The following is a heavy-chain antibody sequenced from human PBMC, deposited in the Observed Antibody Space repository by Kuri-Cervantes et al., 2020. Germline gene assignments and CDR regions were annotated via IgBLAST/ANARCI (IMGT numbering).Heavy chain of an antibody. CDR1: GGSISSYY. CDR2: IYTSGST. Sequence: ESLKISCTVSGGSISSYYWSWIRQPAGKGLEWIGRIYTSGSTNYNPSLKSRVTMSVDTSKNQFSLKLSSVTAADTAVYYCARGYDFWSGYSLDYWGQGTLVTVSS. V-gene: IGHV4-4*07. D-gene: IGHD3-3*01. CDR3: ARGYDFWSGYSLDY. J-gene: IGHJ4*02.